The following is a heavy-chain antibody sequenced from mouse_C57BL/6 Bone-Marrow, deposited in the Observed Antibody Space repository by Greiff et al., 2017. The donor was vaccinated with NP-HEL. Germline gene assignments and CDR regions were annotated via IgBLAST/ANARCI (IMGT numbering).Heavy chain of an antibody. CDR1: GFTFSDYY. J-gene: IGHJ2*01. V-gene: IGHV5-16*01. Sequence: EVKLMESEGGLVQPGSSMKLSCTASGFTFSDYYMAWVRQVPEKGLEWVANINYDGSSTYYLDSLKSRFIISRDNAKNILYLQMSSLKSEDTATYYCARDPRGFFDYWGKGTTLTVSS. CDR2: INYDGSST. CDR3: ARDPRGFFDY.